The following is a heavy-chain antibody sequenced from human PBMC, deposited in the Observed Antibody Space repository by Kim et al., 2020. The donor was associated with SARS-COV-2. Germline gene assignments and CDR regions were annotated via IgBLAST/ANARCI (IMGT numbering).Heavy chain of an antibody. CDR3: ARGHAGIVATDDALDI. Sequence: GGSLRLSCAAYGFTFSSYAMHWVRQAPGKGLEWVSVISYDASRRDYAVSVRGRFIISRDNSKNTVFLQMNSLRADDTALYYCARGHAGIVATDDALDIWG. CDR2: ISYDASRR. CDR1: GFTFSSYA. J-gene: IGHJ3*02. D-gene: IGHD5-12*01. V-gene: IGHV3-30*04.